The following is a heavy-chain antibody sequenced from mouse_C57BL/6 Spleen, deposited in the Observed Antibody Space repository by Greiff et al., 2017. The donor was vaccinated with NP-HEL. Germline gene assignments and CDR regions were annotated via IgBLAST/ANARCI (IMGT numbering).Heavy chain of an antibody. CDR3: TRREAAIRSPIAY. J-gene: IGHJ3*01. Sequence: QVQLQQSGAELVRPGASVTLSCKASGYTFTDYEMHWVKQTPVHGLEWIGAIDPETGGTAYNQKFKGKAILTADKSSSTAYMELRSLTSEDSAVYYCTRREAAIRSPIAYWGQGTLVTVSA. CDR1: GYTFTDYE. V-gene: IGHV1-15*01. D-gene: IGHD1-1*01. CDR2: IDPETGGT.